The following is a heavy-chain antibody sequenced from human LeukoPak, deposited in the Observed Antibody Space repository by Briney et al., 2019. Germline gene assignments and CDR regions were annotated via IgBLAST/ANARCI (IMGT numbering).Heavy chain of an antibody. J-gene: IGHJ4*02. Sequence: ASETLSLTCTVSGGSISSYYGSSIRHPPGKGPEWIGYIYYSGSTNYNPSLKSRVTISVDTSKNQFSLKLSSVTAADTAVYYCARHGSSWYLIDYWGQGTLVTVSS. V-gene: IGHV4-59*08. CDR1: GGSISSYY. CDR2: IYYSGST. D-gene: IGHD6-13*01. CDR3: ARHGSSWYLIDY.